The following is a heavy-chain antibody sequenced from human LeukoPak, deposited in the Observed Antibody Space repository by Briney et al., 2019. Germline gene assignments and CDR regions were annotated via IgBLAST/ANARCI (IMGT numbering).Heavy chain of an antibody. Sequence: GGSLRLSCAASGFIFSTYSMNWVRQAPGKGLEWVSSISISSNYIYYADSVKGRFTISRDNAKNSLYLQMNSLRAEDTAVYYCARDDVDTAMVTNWGKYYYNNYMDVWGKGTTVTVSS. V-gene: IGHV3-21*01. D-gene: IGHD5-18*01. CDR2: ISISSNYI. CDR3: ARDDVDTAMVTNWGKYYYNNYMDV. CDR1: GFIFSTYS. J-gene: IGHJ6*03.